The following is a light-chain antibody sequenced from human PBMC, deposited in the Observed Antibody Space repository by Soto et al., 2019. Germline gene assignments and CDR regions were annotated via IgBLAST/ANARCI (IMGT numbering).Light chain of an antibody. CDR3: SSYTARSTWV. CDR1: SSDVGGYNY. CDR2: EVS. Sequence: QSALTQPASVSGSPGQSITISWTGTSSDVGGYNYVSWYQQHPGTSPKLMIYEVSNRPSGVSNRFSGSKSGNTASLIISGLQAEDEGDYYCSSYTARSTWVFGGGTKLTVL. J-gene: IGLJ3*02. V-gene: IGLV2-14*01.